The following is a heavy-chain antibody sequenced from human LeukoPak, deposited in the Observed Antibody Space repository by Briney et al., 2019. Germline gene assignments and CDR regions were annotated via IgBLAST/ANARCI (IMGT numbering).Heavy chain of an antibody. Sequence: GGSLRLSCAASGFTFSNAWMSWVRQAPGKGLEWVGRIKSKTDGGTTDYAAPVKGRFTISRDDSKNTLYLQMNSLKTEDTAVYYCTTMAEGGLPYFDWLTSNWFDPWGQGTLVTVSS. CDR2: IKSKTDGGTT. J-gene: IGHJ5*02. CDR3: TTMAEGGLPYFDWLTSNWFDP. D-gene: IGHD3-9*01. CDR1: GFTFSNAW. V-gene: IGHV3-15*01.